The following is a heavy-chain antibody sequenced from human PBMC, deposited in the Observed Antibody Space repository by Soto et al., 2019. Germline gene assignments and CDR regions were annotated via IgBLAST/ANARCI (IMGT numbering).Heavy chain of an antibody. Sequence: PGGSLRLSCAASGFTFSSYSMNWVRQAPGEGLEWVSSISSSSSYIYYADSVKGRFTISRDNAKKSLYLQMNSLRAEDTAVYYCARGAARGGFWFDPWGQGTLVTSPQ. CDR3: ARGAARGGFWFDP. J-gene: IGHJ5*02. CDR1: GFTFSSYS. D-gene: IGHD6-13*01. V-gene: IGHV3-21*01. CDR2: ISSSSSYI.